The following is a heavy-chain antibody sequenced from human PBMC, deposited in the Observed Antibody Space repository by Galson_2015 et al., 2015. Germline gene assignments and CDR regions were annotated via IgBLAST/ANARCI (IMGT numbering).Heavy chain of an antibody. Sequence: SLRLSCAASGFTFSDYYMDWVRQAPGKGLEWVGRIRNKAYSYSTEYAASVKGRFTISRDDSKNSLYLQMNSLKTEDTAVYYCARVGYDVLTGYTKETYYGMDVWGQGTTVAVSS. V-gene: IGHV3-72*01. CDR1: GFTFSDYY. J-gene: IGHJ6*02. CDR3: ARVGYDVLTGYTKETYYGMDV. CDR2: IRNKAYSYST. D-gene: IGHD3-9*01.